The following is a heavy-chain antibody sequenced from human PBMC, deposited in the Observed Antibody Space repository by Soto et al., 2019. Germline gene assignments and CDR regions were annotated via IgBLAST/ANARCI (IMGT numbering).Heavy chain of an antibody. CDR3: ARGEAAAATSHFDY. Sequence: PGGSLRLSCAASGLTFSSYSMNWVRQAPGKGLEWVSSISSSSSYIYYADSVKGRFTISRDNAKNSLYLQMNSLRAEDTAVYYCARGEAAAATSHFDYWGQGTLVTVSS. J-gene: IGHJ4*02. D-gene: IGHD6-13*01. CDR2: ISSSSSYI. CDR1: GLTFSSYS. V-gene: IGHV3-21*01.